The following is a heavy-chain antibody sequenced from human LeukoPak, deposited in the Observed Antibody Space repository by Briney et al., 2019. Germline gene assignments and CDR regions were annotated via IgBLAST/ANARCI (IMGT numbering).Heavy chain of an antibody. CDR3: AREIAVAGRTYYFDY. D-gene: IGHD6-19*01. J-gene: IGHJ4*02. CDR2: IYTSGTT. Sequence: SETLSLTCTVSGGSFTSGTYYWSWIRQPAGKGLEWIGRIYTSGTTNYNPSLKSRVTMSVDTSKNQFSLKLSSVTAADTAVYYCAREIAVAGRTYYFDYWGQGTLVTVSS. CDR1: GGSFTSGTYY. V-gene: IGHV4-61*02.